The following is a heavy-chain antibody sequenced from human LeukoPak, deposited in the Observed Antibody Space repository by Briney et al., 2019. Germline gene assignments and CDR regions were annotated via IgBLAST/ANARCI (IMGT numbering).Heavy chain of an antibody. D-gene: IGHD1-7*01. CDR1: GYTFTSYD. J-gene: IGHJ4*02. CDR3: AREMELGPGEYDY. Sequence: ASVKVSCKASGYTFTSYDINWVRQATGQGLEWMGWMNPNSGSTGYAQKFQGRVTMTRNTSISTAYMELSSLRSEDTAVYYCAREMELGPGEYDYWGQGTLVTVSS. V-gene: IGHV1-8*01. CDR2: MNPNSGST.